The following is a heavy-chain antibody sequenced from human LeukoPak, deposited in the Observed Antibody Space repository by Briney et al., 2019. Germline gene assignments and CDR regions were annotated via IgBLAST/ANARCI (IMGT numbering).Heavy chain of an antibody. CDR1: GGSISSYY. J-gene: IGHJ5*02. V-gene: IGHV4-39*02. CDR3: ARDIYDFWTGYYTGRVYWFDP. D-gene: IGHD3-3*01. Sequence: SETLSLTCTVSGGSISSYYWGWIRQPPGKGLEWIGSIYYSGSTYYNPSLKSRVTISVDTSKNQFSLKLSSVTAADTAVYYCARDIYDFWTGYYTGRVYWFDPWGQGTLVTVSS. CDR2: IYYSGST.